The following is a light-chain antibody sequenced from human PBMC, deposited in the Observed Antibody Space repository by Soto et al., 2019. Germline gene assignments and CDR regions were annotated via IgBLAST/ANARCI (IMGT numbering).Light chain of an antibody. Sequence: DIQMNQSPTSLSASVGDRVTITCRASQGIGSYLAWYQQKPGEAPKLLIFAASTLQSGVPSRFSGSGSGTDFTLTISSLQAEDFATYYCQQLSTYPSTFGGGTKVDNK. J-gene: IGKJ4*01. CDR2: AAS. CDR3: QQLSTYPST. V-gene: IGKV1-9*01. CDR1: QGIGSY.